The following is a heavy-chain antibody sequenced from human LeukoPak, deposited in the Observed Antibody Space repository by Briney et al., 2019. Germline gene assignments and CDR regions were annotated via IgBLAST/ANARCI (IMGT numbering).Heavy chain of an antibody. CDR1: GFTVSTNY. D-gene: IGHD1-1*01. CDR3: ARDFLDWGTRTGAFDM. CDR2: IYSDGAT. Sequence: HPGGSLRLSCAASGFTVSTNYMSWVRQAPGKGLEWVSVIYSDGATYYAASVRGRFTISRDISKNTLYLQMNSLRVEDTAMYYCARDFLDWGTRTGAFDMWGQGTMVTVSS. V-gene: IGHV3-66*01. J-gene: IGHJ3*02.